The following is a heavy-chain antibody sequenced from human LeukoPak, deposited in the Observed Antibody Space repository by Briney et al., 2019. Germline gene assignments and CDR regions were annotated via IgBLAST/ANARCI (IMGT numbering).Heavy chain of an antibody. CDR1: GYTFTSYG. D-gene: IGHD4-17*01. J-gene: IGHJ4*02. Sequence: ASVKVSCKASGYTFTSYGISWVRQAPGQGLEWMGWISAYNGNTNYAQKFQGRVTMTTDTSTSTAYMELRSLRSDDTAVYYCARDHPDYGDYVSPLDYWGQGTLVTVSS. CDR2: ISAYNGNT. V-gene: IGHV1-18*01. CDR3: ARDHPDYGDYVSPLDY.